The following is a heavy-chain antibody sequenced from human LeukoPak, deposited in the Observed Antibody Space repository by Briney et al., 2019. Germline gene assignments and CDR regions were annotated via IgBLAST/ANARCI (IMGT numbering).Heavy chain of an antibody. CDR1: GFTFSNYW. V-gene: IGHV3-7*01. CDR2: IKQDGSEK. D-gene: IGHD6-13*01. Sequence: GGSLRLSCAASGFTFSNYWMNWVRQAPGKGLEWVANIKQDGSEKYYVGSVKGRFTISRDNAKNSLYLQMNSLRAEDTAVYYCARDSSSWDPVDYWGQGTLVTVSS. J-gene: IGHJ4*02. CDR3: ARDSSSWDPVDY.